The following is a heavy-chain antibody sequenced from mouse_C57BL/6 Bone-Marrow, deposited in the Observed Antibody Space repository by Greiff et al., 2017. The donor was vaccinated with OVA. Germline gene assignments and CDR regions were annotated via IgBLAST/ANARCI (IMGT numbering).Heavy chain of an antibody. V-gene: IGHV14-4*01. CDR2: IDPENGDT. CDR3: YSNYFDY. J-gene: IGHJ2*01. D-gene: IGHD2-5*01. CDR1: GLNIKDDY. Sequence: VQLQQSGAELVRPGASVKLSCTASGLNIKDDYMHWVKQRPEQGLEWIGWIDPENGDTEFASKFQGKATISADTSSNTAYLQLSSLTSEDTAVYYCYSNYFDYWGQGTTLTVSS.